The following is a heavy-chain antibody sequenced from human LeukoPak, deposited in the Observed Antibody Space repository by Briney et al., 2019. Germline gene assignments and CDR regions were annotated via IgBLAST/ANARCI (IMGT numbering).Heavy chain of an antibody. CDR1: GGTFSSYA. D-gene: IGHD3-9*01. CDR3: ARGVSDILTLSRGFDY. Sequence: SVKVSCKASGGTFSSYAISWVRQAPGQGLEWMGGIIPIFGTANYAQKFQGRVTITADKSTSTAYMELSSLRSEDTAVYYCARGVSDILTLSRGFDYWGQGTLVTVSS. V-gene: IGHV1-69*06. CDR2: IIPIFGTA. J-gene: IGHJ4*02.